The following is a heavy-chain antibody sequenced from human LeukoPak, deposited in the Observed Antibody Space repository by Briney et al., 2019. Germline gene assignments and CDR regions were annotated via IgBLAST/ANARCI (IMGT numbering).Heavy chain of an antibody. Sequence: GASVKVSCKASGYIFTGFFLHWVRQAPGQGLEWMGSVNPNTGDTNFAQRFQGRVNLTRDTSTRTASMQLSGLTYDDTAVYYCAALLWSGDFDYWGQGTPVSVSS. V-gene: IGHV1-2*02. CDR1: GYIFTGFF. CDR3: AALLWSGDFDY. D-gene: IGHD3-10*01. J-gene: IGHJ4*02. CDR2: VNPNTGDT.